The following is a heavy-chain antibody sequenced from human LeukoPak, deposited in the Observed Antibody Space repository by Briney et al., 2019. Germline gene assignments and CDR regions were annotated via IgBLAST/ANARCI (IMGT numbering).Heavy chain of an antibody. CDR1: GGSISSYY. CDR2: IYYSGST. V-gene: IGHV4-59*08. Sequence: SETLSLTCTVSGGSISSYYWSWIRQPPGQGLEWMGYIYYSGSTNYNPSLNSRVTISLDTSKTQFSLKLSSVTAADTAVYYCAGLPYYDFWSGYFDYWGQGTLVTVSS. J-gene: IGHJ4*02. CDR3: AGLPYYDFWSGYFDY. D-gene: IGHD3-3*01.